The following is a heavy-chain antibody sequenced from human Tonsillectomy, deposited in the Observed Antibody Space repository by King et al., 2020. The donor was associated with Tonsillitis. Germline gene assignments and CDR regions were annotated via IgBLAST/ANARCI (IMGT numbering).Heavy chain of an antibody. CDR2: IFYSGST. V-gene: IGHV4-30-4*07. CDR3: ARDDGLVPAAILFDY. Sequence: LQLQESGPGLMKPSQTLSLTCAVSGGSISSGGYSCSWIRQPPGKGLEWIGYIFYSGSTYYNPSLKSRVTISLDTSKNQFSLKLNSVTAADTAVYYCARDDGLVPAAILFDYWGQGTLVTVSS. CDR1: GGSISSGGYS. J-gene: IGHJ4*02. D-gene: IGHD2-2*01.